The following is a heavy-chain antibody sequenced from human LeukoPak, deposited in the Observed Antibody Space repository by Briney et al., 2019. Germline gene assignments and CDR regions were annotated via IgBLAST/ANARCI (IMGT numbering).Heavy chain of an antibody. CDR1: GYTFTGYY. J-gene: IGHJ4*02. CDR2: IHPGSGDT. V-gene: IGHV1-2*02. Sequence: VASVKVSCKASGYTFTGYYIHWVRQSPGQGLEWMGWIHPGSGDTNYAQNFQGRVIMTRDTSISTAYMELSSLRPEDTAVYYCARETYHFGSGYDHWGQGTLVTVSS. CDR3: ARETYHFGSGYDH. D-gene: IGHD3-10*01.